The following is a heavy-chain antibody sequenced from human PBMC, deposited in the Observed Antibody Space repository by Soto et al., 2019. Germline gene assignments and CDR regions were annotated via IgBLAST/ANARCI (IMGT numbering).Heavy chain of an antibody. V-gene: IGHV1-8*01. CDR1: GNTFTSYD. J-gene: IGHJ4*02. D-gene: IGHD3-10*01. Sequence: ASVKVSCKASGNTFTSYDINLVRQATGHGLEWIGWINPNSGNIGYAQKFQGRVTMTRDTAIRTAYMEVSRLRSDDTAVYYCARGRASGSYYLLDYWGQGTLVTVSS. CDR2: INPNSGNI. CDR3: ARGRASGSYYLLDY.